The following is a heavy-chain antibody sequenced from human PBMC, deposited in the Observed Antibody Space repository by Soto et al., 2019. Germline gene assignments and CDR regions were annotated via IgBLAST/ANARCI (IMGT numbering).Heavy chain of an antibody. CDR1: GFTFSSYG. CDR2: ISYDGSNK. Sequence: GGSLRLSCAASGFTFSSYGMDWVRQAPGKGLEWVAVISYDGSNKYYADSVKGRFTISRDNSKNTLYLQMNSLRAEDTAVYYCAHLVGQAYSSDFDYWGQGTLVTVFS. CDR3: AHLVGQAYSSDFDY. D-gene: IGHD6-25*01. J-gene: IGHJ4*02. V-gene: IGHV3-30*03.